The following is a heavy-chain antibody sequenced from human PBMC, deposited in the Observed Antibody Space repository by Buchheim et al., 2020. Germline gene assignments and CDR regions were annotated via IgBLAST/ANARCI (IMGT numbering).Heavy chain of an antibody. J-gene: IGHJ4*02. D-gene: IGHD5-18*01. CDR3: ARDVRGYSYGGYDY. CDR2: IYSGGST. CDR1: GFTVSSNY. V-gene: IGHV3-66*02. Sequence: VQLVESGGGLVKPGGSLRLSCAASGFTVSSNYMSWVRQAPGKGLEWVSVIYSGGSTYYADSVKGRFTISRDNSKNTLYLQMNSLRAEDTAVYYCARDVRGYSYGGYDYWGQGTL.